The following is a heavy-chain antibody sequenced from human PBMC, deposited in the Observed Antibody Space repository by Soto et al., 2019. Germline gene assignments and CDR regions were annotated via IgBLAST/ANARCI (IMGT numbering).Heavy chain of an antibody. J-gene: IGHJ4*02. V-gene: IGHV3-23*01. Sequence: PGRSVTLSCAPSSFTLSYYAMSWVRHAPGKGLESVSAVSPNGQGIYYADSVTGRLTISTDISKNPACLHMDSLRAEDTAVYYCATDREYPRDYFHFWGQGTLVTVSS. CDR3: ATDREYPRDYFHF. CDR2: VSPNGQGI. CDR1: SFTLSYYA. D-gene: IGHD6-6*01.